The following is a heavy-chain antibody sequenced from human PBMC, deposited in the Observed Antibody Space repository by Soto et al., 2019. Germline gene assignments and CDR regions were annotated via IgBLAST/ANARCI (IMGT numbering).Heavy chain of an antibody. Sequence: EVQLVESGGGLVQPGGSLRLSCTASGFTFSSYWMSWVRQAPGKGLGWVANIKEDGSGKYYVDSVKGRFSISRDNARNSLYLQMNGLRVEDTAVYYCVRVGRLGGYWGQGALVTVSS. J-gene: IGHJ4*02. CDR1: GFTFSSYW. V-gene: IGHV3-7*03. CDR2: IKEDGSGK. CDR3: VRVGRLGGY. D-gene: IGHD3-16*01.